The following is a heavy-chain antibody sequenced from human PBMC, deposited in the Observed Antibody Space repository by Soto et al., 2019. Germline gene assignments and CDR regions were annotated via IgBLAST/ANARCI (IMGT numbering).Heavy chain of an antibody. J-gene: IGHJ4*02. D-gene: IGHD6-13*01. CDR3: ARHGSSSWYYFDY. V-gene: IGHV4-59*08. CDR1: GGSISSYY. CDR2: IYYSGST. Sequence: SETLSLPCTVSGGSISSYYWSWIRQPPGQGLEWIGYIYYSGSTNYNPSLKSRVTISVDTTKNQFSVKLGSVTAADTAVYDCARHGSSSWYYFDYWGQGTLVTVSS.